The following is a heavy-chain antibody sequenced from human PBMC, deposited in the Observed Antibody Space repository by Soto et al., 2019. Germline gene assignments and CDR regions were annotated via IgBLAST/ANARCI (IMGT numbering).Heavy chain of an antibody. D-gene: IGHD5-18*01. CDR3: ARGSTGYSYANWFDP. CDR2: INHSGST. J-gene: IGHJ5*02. V-gene: IGHV4-34*01. Sequence: PGKGLEWIGEINHSGSTNYNPSLKSRVTISVGTSKNQFSLKLSSVTAADTAVYYCARGSTGYSYANWFDPWGQGTLVTVSS.